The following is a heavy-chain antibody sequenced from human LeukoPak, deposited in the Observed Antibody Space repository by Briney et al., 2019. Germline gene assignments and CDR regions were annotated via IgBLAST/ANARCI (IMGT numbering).Heavy chain of an antibody. J-gene: IGHJ4*02. CDR1: GGSFSGYY. CDR3: ARGLVRRRFDY. CDR2: INHSGST. V-gene: IGHV4-34*01. Sequence: SETLSLTCAVYGGSFSGYYWSWIRQPPGKGLEWIGEINHSGSTNYNPSLKSRVTISVDTSKNQFSLKLSSVTAADTAVYYCARGLVRRRFDYWGQGTLVTVSS.